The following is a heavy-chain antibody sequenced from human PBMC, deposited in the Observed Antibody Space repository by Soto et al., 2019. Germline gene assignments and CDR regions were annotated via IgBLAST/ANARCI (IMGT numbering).Heavy chain of an antibody. CDR2: IYYSGST. D-gene: IGHD2-2*01. Sequence: SETLSLTCTVSGGSISSYYWSWIRQPPGKGLEWIGYIYYSGSTNYNPSLKSRVTISVDTSKSQFSLKLSSVTAADTAVYYCARENDIVLEPAAMPEPYYYYMDVWGKGTTVTVSS. CDR3: ARENDIVLEPAAMPEPYYYYMDV. V-gene: IGHV4-59*01. CDR1: GGSISSYY. J-gene: IGHJ6*03.